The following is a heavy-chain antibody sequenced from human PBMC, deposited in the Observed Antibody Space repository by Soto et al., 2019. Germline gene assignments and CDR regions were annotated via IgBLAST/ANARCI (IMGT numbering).Heavy chain of an antibody. Sequence: SETLSLTCTVSGGSISSSSYYWGWIRQPPGKGLEWIGSIYYSGSTYYNPSLKSRVTISVDTSKNQFSLKLSSVTAADTAVYYCARGSSTSRYNWFDPWAREPWSPSPQ. CDR2: IYYSGST. CDR3: ARGSSTSRYNWFDP. D-gene: IGHD2-2*01. V-gene: IGHV4-39*01. CDR1: GGSISSSSYY. J-gene: IGHJ5*02.